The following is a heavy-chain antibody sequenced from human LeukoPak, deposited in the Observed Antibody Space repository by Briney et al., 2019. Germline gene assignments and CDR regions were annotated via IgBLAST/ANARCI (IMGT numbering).Heavy chain of an antibody. CDR2: ISSSGSTI. CDR1: GFTFSDCY. CDR3: ARGVPKTSYYYYYMDV. Sequence: GGSLRLSCAASGFTFSDCYMSWIRQAQGKGLGLDSYISSSGSTIYYADSVKGRFTISRDNAKNSLYLHMNSLRAEDTAVYYCARGVPKTSYYYYYMDVWGKGTTVTVSS. V-gene: IGHV3-11*04. J-gene: IGHJ6*03. D-gene: IGHD4-11*01.